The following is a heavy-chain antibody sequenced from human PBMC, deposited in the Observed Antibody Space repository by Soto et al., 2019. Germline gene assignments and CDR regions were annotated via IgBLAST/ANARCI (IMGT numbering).Heavy chain of an antibody. V-gene: IGHV1-18*01. CDR2: ISAYNGNT. J-gene: IGHJ5*02. D-gene: IGHD3-22*01. CDR3: ARGVGYDSSGYYPHWFDP. Sequence: QVQLVQSGAEVKKPGASVKVSCKASGYTFTSYGISWVRQAPGQGLEWMGWISAYNGNTNYAQKLQGRVTMTTDTSTRTDYMELRSLRSDDTAVYYCARGVGYDSSGYYPHWFDPWGQGTLVTVSS. CDR1: GYTFTSYG.